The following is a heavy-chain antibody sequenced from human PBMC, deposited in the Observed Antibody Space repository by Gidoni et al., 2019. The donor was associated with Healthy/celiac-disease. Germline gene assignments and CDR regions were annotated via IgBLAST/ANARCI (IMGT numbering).Heavy chain of an antibody. D-gene: IGHD1-26*01. CDR1: GSSFSDYY. Sequence: QVQLVEAGGGLVKPGGPLRPSCVDSGSSFSDYYMSWIRQTPGKGLEWVSYISSSGSTIYYADSVKGRFTISRDNAKNSLYLQMNSLRAEDTAVYYCARDSARPVGATDYWGQGTLVTVSS. J-gene: IGHJ4*02. V-gene: IGHV3-11*01. CDR2: ISSSGSTI. CDR3: ARDSARPVGATDY.